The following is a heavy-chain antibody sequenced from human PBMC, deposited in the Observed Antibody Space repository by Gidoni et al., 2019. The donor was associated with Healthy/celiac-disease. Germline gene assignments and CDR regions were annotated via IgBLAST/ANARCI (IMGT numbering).Heavy chain of an antibody. CDR2: INPSGGST. D-gene: IGHD4-17*01. Sequence: QGLEWMGIINPSGGSTSYAQKFQGRVTMTRDTSTSTVYMELSSLRSEDTAVYYCARERIWDAYGDRGFDYWGQGTLVTVSS. J-gene: IGHJ4*02. V-gene: IGHV1-46*01. CDR3: ARERIWDAYGDRGFDY.